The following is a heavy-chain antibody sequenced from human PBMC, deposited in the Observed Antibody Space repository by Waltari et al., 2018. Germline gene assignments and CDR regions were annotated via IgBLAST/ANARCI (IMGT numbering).Heavy chain of an antibody. CDR2: IYHSGGT. CDR1: GGSISSGGYS. D-gene: IGHD2-21*01. J-gene: IGHJ5*02. CDR3: ALCRISNNWFDP. Sequence: QLQLQESGSGLVKPSQTLSLTCAVSGGSISSGGYSWSWIRQPPGKGLEWIGYIYHSGGTDYNPSLKSLVTIAVDRSKNLFSLKLSSVTAADTAVYYCALCRISNNWFDPWGQGTLVTVSS. V-gene: IGHV4-30-2*01.